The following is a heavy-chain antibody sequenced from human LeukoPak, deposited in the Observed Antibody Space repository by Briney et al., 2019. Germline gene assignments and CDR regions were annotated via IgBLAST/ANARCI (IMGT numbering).Heavy chain of an antibody. D-gene: IGHD5-12*01. CDR2: IYYSGST. J-gene: IGHJ4*02. Sequence: SETLSLTCTVSGGSISSSSYYWGWIRQPPGKGLEWIGSIYYSGSTYYNPSLKSRVTISVDTSKNQFSLKLSSVTAADTAVYYCARCGYSGYNDYWGQGTLVTVSS. V-gene: IGHV4-39*07. CDR3: ARCGYSGYNDY. CDR1: GGSISSSSYY.